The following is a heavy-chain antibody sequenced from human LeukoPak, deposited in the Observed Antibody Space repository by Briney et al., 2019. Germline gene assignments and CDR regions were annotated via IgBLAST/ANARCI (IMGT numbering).Heavy chain of an antibody. V-gene: IGHV3-30*18. CDR1: GFTFSTYV. Sequence: GRSLRLSCAASGFTFSTYVFHWVRQAPGKGLEWVAVISYDGSEKYYADSVKGRFTISRDNSKNTLYLQMNSLRAEDTAVYYCAKHLNLDYDYWGQGTLVTVSS. D-gene: IGHD3/OR15-3a*01. CDR2: ISYDGSEK. CDR3: AKHLNLDYDY. J-gene: IGHJ4*02.